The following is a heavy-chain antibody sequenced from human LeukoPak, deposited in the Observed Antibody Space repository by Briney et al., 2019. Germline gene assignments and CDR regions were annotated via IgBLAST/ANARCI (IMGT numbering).Heavy chain of an antibody. CDR2: INHSGST. CDR3: ARVSSLSRKIDY. Sequence: PSETLSLTCAVYGGSFSGYYWSWIRQPLGKGLEWIGEINHSGSTNYNPSLKSRVTISVDTSKNQFSLKLSSVTAADTAVYYCARVSSLSRKIDYWGQGTLVTVSS. D-gene: IGHD6-6*01. V-gene: IGHV4-34*01. J-gene: IGHJ4*02. CDR1: GGSFSGYY.